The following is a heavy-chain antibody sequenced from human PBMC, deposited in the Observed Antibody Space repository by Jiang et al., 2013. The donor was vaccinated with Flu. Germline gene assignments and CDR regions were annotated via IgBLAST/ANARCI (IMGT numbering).Heavy chain of an antibody. CDR2: ISSSGSTI. CDR1: GFTFSDYY. Sequence: GGGLVKPGGSLRLSCAASGFTFSDYYMSWIRQAPGKGLEWVSYISSSGSTIYYADSVKGRFTISRDNAKNSLYLQMNSLRAEDTAVYYCARRYSSSSVWAIYYYYMDVWGKGTTVTVSS. D-gene: IGHD6-6*01. CDR3: ARRYSSSSVWAIYYYYMDV. J-gene: IGHJ6*03. V-gene: IGHV3-11*01.